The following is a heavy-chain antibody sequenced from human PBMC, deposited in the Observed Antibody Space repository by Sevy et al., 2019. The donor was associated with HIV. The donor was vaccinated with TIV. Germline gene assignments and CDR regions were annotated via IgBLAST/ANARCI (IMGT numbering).Heavy chain of an antibody. V-gene: IGHV3-48*03. D-gene: IGHD4-17*01. Sequence: GGSLRLSCVASGFTFSSYEMNWVRQAPGKGLEWVSYISNSGSDIDYSASLRGRFTISRDNAKNSLFLQMNSLRAEDTAVYYCARDLPPSATTVAHFDYWGQGTLVTVSS. CDR3: ARDLPPSATTVAHFDY. J-gene: IGHJ4*02. CDR2: ISNSGSDI. CDR1: GFTFSSYE.